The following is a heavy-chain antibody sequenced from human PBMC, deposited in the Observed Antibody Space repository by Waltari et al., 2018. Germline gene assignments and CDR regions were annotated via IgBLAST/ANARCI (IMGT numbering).Heavy chain of an antibody. CDR2: INHSGST. Sequence: QVQLQQWGAGLLKPSETLSLTCAVYGGSFSGYSWSWTRQPPGKGLEWMGEINHSGSTNYNPSLKSRVTISVDTSKNQFSLKLSSVTAADTAVYYCARGQRTVTPFDYWGQGTLVTVSS. V-gene: IGHV4-34*01. D-gene: IGHD4-4*01. J-gene: IGHJ4*02. CDR3: ARGQRTVTPFDY. CDR1: GGSFSGYS.